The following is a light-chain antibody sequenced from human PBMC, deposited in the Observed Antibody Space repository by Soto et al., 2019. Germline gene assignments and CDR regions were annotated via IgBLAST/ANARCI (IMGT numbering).Light chain of an antibody. CDR1: QSLEYSDGSTF. CDR3: MQGRYWDT. CDR2: NVS. V-gene: IGKV2-30*01. J-gene: IGKJ2*01. Sequence: DVVMTQSPISLSFTLGQPASISCRSPQSLEYSDGSTFLNWFQQRPGQSPRRLLYNVSNRDSGVTDRFSGSGSGPAFTLKISRVEAEDVGVYFCMQGRYWDTFGQGTKLEIK.